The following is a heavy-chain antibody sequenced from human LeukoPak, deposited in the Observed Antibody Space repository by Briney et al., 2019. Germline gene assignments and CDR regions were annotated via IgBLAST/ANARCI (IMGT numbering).Heavy chain of an antibody. V-gene: IGHV3-48*04. CDR1: GFTVSSNY. CDR3: ARGNNWFDP. Sequence: GGSLRLSCAASGFTVSSNYMSWVRQAPGKGLEWVSYINFGSSTIYYADSVKGRFTISRDNAKNSLYLQMNSLRAEDTAVYYCARGNNWFDPWSQGTLVTVSS. J-gene: IGHJ5*02. CDR2: INFGSSTI.